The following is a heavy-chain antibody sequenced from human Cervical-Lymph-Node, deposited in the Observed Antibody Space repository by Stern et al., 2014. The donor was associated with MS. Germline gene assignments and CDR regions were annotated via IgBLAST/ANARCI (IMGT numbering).Heavy chain of an antibody. CDR1: GDTFSNCA. V-gene: IGHV1-69*06. Sequence: VPLGESGAEVKKPGSSVKVSCTVSGDTFSNCAITWVRQAPRPGLTLMGGVIPLFGTPIYARRFQGRVTITADKSTSTAYMELSSLRSEDTAVYYCASAPGVTALPTHFDYWGQGTLVTVSS. D-gene: IGHD2-21*02. J-gene: IGHJ4*02. CDR3: ASAPGVTALPTHFDY. CDR2: VIPLFGTP.